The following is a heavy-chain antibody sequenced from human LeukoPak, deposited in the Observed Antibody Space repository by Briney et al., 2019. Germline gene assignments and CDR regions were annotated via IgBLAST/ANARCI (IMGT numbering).Heavy chain of an antibody. CDR1: GFTLSSYA. J-gene: IGHJ4*02. D-gene: IGHD5-18*01. Sequence: GGSLRLSCAASGFTLSSYAMHWVRQAPGKGLEWVAVISYDGSNKYYADSVKGRFTISRDNSKNTLYLQMNSLRAEDTAVYYCARDRRRYSYGYFDYWGQGTLVTVSS. CDR3: ARDRRRYSYGYFDY. V-gene: IGHV3-30*01. CDR2: ISYDGSNK.